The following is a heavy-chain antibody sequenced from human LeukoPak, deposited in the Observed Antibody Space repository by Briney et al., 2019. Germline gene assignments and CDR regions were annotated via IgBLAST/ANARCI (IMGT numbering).Heavy chain of an antibody. Sequence: SETLSPTCAVYGGSFSGYYWSWIRQPPGKGLEWIGEINHSGSTNYNPSLKSRVTISVDTSKNQFSLKLSSVTAADTAVYYCARVRGRQGDHRDWGQGTLVTVSS. CDR3: ARVRGRQGDHRD. CDR1: GGSFSGYY. CDR2: INHSGST. J-gene: IGHJ4*02. V-gene: IGHV4-34*01. D-gene: IGHD2-15*01.